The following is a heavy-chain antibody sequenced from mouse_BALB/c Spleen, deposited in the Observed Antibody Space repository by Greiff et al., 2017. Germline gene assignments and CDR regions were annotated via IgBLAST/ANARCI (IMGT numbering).Heavy chain of an antibody. CDR1: GFTFTDYY. Sequence: DVMLVESGGGLVQPGGSLRLSCATSGFTFTDYYMSWVRQPPGKALEWLGFIRNKANGYTTEYSASVKGRFTISRDNSQSILYLQMNTLRAEDSATYYCARGYDYDWFAYWGQGTLVTVSA. CDR3: ARGYDYDWFAY. J-gene: IGHJ3*01. CDR2: IRNKANGYTT. D-gene: IGHD2-4*01. V-gene: IGHV7-3*02.